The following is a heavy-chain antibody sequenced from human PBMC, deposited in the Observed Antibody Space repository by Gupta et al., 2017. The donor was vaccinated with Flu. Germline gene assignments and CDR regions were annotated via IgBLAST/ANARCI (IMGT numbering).Heavy chain of an antibody. CDR3: ARTGRSGWNIDY. Sequence: VRQVPGKGLEWVANINQDATNSFYVGSVKGRFAISRDNAKSSLYLQMNSLTVEDTAVYYCARTGRSGWNIDYWGQGILVTVSS. J-gene: IGHJ4*02. CDR2: INQDATNS. V-gene: IGHV3-7*01. D-gene: IGHD6-19*01.